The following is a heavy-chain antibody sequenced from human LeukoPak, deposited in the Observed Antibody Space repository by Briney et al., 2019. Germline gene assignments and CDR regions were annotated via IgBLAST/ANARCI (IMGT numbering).Heavy chain of an antibody. Sequence: SETLSLTCTVSGGSISSGSYYWSWIRQPAGKGLEWIGRIYTSGGTNYNPSLKSRVTISVDTSKNQFSLKLSSVTAADTAVYYCARSLSGAGIWGQGTMVTVSS. V-gene: IGHV4-61*02. D-gene: IGHD3-10*01. J-gene: IGHJ3*02. CDR3: ARSLSGAGI. CDR1: GGSISSGSYY. CDR2: IYTSGGT.